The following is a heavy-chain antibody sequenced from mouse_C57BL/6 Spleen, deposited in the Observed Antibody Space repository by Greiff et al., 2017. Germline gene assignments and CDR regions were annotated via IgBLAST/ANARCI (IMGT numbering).Heavy chain of an antibody. J-gene: IGHJ3*01. D-gene: IGHD4-1*01. CDR1: GYAFSSYW. V-gene: IGHV1-80*01. Sequence: QVQLQQSGAELVKPGASVKISCKASGYAFSSYWMNWVKQRPGKGLEWIGQLYPGDGDTNYNGKFKGKATLTADKSSSTAYMQLSSLTSEDSAVYFCARREETGAFAYWGQGTLVTVSA. CDR2: LYPGDGDT. CDR3: ARREETGAFAY.